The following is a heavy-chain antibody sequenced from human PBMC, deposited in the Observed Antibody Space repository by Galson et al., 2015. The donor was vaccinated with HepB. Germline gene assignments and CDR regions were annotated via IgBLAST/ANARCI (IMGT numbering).Heavy chain of an antibody. CDR1: GYTFTSYT. J-gene: IGHJ3*02. CDR3: ATVGYTGYDFAFDI. Sequence: SVKVSCKASGYTFTSYTMHWVRQAPGQRLEWMGWINAGNGNTKYSQKFRGRVTITRDTSATTAYMELSSLRSEDTAVYYCATVGYTGYDFAFDIWGQGTMGTVSS. V-gene: IGHV1-3*01. CDR2: INAGNGNT. D-gene: IGHD5-12*01.